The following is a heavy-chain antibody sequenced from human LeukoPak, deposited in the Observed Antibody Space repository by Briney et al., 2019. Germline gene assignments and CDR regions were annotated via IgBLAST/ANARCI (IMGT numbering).Heavy chain of an antibody. CDR1: GFTFSSYE. Sequence: GGSLRLSCAASGFTFSSYEMNWVRQAPGKGLEWVSYISSSGSTIYYADSVKGRFTISRDNSKNSLYLQMNSLSAEDTAVYYCARGSRVSSSWLPYYYYGMDVWGKGTTVTVSS. V-gene: IGHV3-48*03. CDR2: ISSSGSTI. CDR3: ARGSRVSSSWLPYYYYGMDV. J-gene: IGHJ6*04. D-gene: IGHD6-13*01.